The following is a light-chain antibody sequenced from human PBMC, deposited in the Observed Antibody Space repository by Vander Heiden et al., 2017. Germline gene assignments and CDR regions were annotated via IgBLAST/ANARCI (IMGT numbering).Light chain of an antibody. CDR1: SSDFGGYNN. Sequence: QSALTQPASVSGSPGQSITISCPGTSSDFGGYNNVSWDQQHPGKAPKLIIYDVRKRPSGGSNRFSGSKSGNTASLTSSRLQAEDEADYYCSSYTSSATLVVFGGGTKLTVL. J-gene: IGLJ2*01. V-gene: IGLV2-14*01. CDR3: SSYTSSATLVV. CDR2: DVR.